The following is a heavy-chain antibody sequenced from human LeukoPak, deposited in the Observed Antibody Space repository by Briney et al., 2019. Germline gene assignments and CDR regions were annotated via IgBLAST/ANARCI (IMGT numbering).Heavy chain of an antibody. J-gene: IGHJ4*02. CDR3: ARKTVVGSYFDY. CDR2: IKQDGSDK. Sequence: AGGSLRLSCAASGFTFTSYAMSWVRQAPGKGLEWVANIKQDGSDKYYVDSVKGRFTISRDNAKNSLYLQMNSLRAEDTAVYYCARKTVVGSYFDYWGQGTPVTVSS. D-gene: IGHD4-23*01. V-gene: IGHV3-7*03. CDR1: GFTFTSYA.